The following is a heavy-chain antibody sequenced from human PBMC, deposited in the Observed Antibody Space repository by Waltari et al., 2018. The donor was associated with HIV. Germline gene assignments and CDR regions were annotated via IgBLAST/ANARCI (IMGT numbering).Heavy chain of an antibody. CDR3: TRGVRYLGP. CDR2: IYPDGTT. Sequence: EMKLLDVGASLFQPGGSMSRYCFVANFSVSSNYLPWVRQSPTRGLEWVATIYPDGTTHYPNSVKDRFVISRDTSKNIVFLLMKYLLFDDSAKYFCTRGVRYLGPWGQGTQVTVSS. D-gene: IGHD3-16*02. V-gene: IGHV3-53*05. J-gene: IGHJ5*02. CDR1: NFSVSSNY.